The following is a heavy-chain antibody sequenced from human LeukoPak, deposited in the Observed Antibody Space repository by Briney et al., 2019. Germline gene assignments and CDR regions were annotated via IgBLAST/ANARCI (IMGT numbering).Heavy chain of an antibody. V-gene: IGHV4-38-2*02. D-gene: IGHD4-17*01. Sequence: PSETLSLTCTVSGYSISSGYYWGWIRQPPGKGLEWIGSIYHSGSTYYNPSLKSRVTISVDTSKNQFSLKLSSVTAADTAVYYCARDLAYGVDYWGQGTLVTVSS. CDR3: ARDLAYGVDY. CDR2: IYHSGST. CDR1: GYSISSGYY. J-gene: IGHJ4*02.